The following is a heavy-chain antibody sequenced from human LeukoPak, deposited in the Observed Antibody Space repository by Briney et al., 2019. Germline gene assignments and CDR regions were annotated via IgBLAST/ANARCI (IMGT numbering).Heavy chain of an antibody. CDR2: ISSSGSTI. D-gene: IGHD1-26*01. Sequence: QTGGSLRLSCAASGFTFSSYEMNRVRQAPGKGLEWVSYISSSGSTIYYADSVKGRFTISRDNAKNSLYLQMNSLRAEDTAVYYCARDQDGIAGDYWGQGTLVTVSS. CDR1: GFTFSSYE. J-gene: IGHJ4*02. V-gene: IGHV3-48*03. CDR3: ARDQDGIAGDY.